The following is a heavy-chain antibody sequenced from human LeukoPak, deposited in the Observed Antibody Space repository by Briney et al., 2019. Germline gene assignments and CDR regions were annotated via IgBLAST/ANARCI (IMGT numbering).Heavy chain of an antibody. Sequence: SETLSLTYTVSGGSISSSDSYWGWIRQPPGKGLEWIGSIYYSGSTYYNPSLKSRVTISVDTSKNQFSLKLSSVTAADTAVYYCARETVTIPSGEDWGQGTLVTVSS. CDR2: IYYSGST. D-gene: IGHD4-11*01. V-gene: IGHV4-39*07. J-gene: IGHJ4*02. CDR1: GGSISSSDSY. CDR3: ARETVTIPSGED.